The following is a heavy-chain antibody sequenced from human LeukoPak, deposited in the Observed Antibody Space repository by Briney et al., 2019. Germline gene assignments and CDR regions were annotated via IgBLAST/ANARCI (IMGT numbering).Heavy chain of an antibody. CDR2: ISGSGAGK. Sequence: GGSLRLSCAASGFTFSTYAMTWVRQAPGKGLEWVSSISGSGAGKFYAAPVKGRFTTSRDNSKNTLYVQMNSLRAEDTAVYYCAKAAYGGYAGAFDIWGQGTMVIVSS. J-gene: IGHJ3*02. V-gene: IGHV3-23*01. CDR3: AKAAYGGYAGAFDI. CDR1: GFTFSTYA. D-gene: IGHD4-17*01.